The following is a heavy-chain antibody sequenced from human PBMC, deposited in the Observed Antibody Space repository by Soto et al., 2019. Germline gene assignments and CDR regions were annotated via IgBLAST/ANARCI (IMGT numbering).Heavy chain of an antibody. CDR1: RFTLRNYF. D-gene: IGHD2-21*01. CDR3: ATSGHCGGLRCSSFDM. V-gene: IGHV3-23*01. Sequence: VQLLESGGGLVQPGGSLRPSFAASRFTLRNYFLNWVGQAPGKGLEWVSTTGGSGDTYYPDSVKGRFTISRDNSKNTVYLEMITLRAEDTAVYYCATSGHCGGLRCSSFDMWGQGTVVTVSS. J-gene: IGHJ3*02. CDR2: TGGSGDT.